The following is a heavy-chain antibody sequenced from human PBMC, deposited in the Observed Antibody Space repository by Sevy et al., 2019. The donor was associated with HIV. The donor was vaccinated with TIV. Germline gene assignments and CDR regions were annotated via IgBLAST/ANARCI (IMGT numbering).Heavy chain of an antibody. D-gene: IGHD2-21*01. CDR2: IKCNGSRT. CDR3: LGDRTCGEDYYYFDV. Sequence: GGSLRLSCAVSGFSFGSYGMSWVRQAPGKGLERVSNIKCNGSRTYYVDSVKGRLIVSRDNARYSLHLQMNSLTAEDAGLYYCLGDRTCGEDYYYFDVWGRGAMVTVSS. CDR1: GFSFGSYG. V-gene: IGHV3-7*01. J-gene: IGHJ6*03.